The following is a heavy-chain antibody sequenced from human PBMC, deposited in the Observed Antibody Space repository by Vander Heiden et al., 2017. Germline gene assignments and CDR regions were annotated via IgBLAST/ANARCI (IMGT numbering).Heavy chain of an antibody. J-gene: IGHJ4*02. Sequence: EVQLVESGGGLVQPGGSLRLSCAGSGFRFSTYWMTWVRQAPGKGLEWVANIKQDGSEKYYVDSVKGRFTISRDNAKNSLFLQMNSLRAEDTAVYYCARDYSSDYWGQGTLVTVSS. CDR3: ARDYSSDY. V-gene: IGHV3-7*01. D-gene: IGHD5-18*01. CDR2: IKQDGSEK. CDR1: GFRFSTYW.